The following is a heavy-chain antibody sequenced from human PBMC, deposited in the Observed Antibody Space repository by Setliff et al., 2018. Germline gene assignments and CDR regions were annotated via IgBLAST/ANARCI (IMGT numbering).Heavy chain of an antibody. CDR2: IIPIFGTA. CDR3: ATVEAITIAAAGTTIFDY. Sequence: EASVKVSCKASGGTFSSYAISWVRQAPGQGLEWMGGIIPIFGTANYAQKFQGRFTITADESTSTAYMELSSLRSEDTTVYYCATVEAITIAAAGTTIFDYWGQGTLVTVSS. D-gene: IGHD6-13*01. V-gene: IGHV1-69*13. CDR1: GGTFSSYA. J-gene: IGHJ4*02.